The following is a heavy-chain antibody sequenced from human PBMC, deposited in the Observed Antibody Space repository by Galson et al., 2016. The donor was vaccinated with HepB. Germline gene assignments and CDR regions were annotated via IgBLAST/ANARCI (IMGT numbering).Heavy chain of an antibody. CDR2: IYPDDSDT. J-gene: IGHJ6*03. Sequence: QSGAEVKKPGESLKISCKASGYSFRTSWIAWVRQMPGKGLEWMGIIYPDDSDTKYSPSFRGQVTISVDKSISTAYLQWSSLKASDSAMYYCARHETGYRGGFDDYFYYMDVWGKGTTVTVSS. CDR1: GYSFRTSW. CDR3: ARHETGYRGGFDDYFYYMDV. V-gene: IGHV5-51*01. D-gene: IGHD3-9*01.